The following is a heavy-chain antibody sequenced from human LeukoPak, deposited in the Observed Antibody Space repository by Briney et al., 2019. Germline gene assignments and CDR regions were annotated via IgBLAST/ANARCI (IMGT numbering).Heavy chain of an antibody. CDR3: AKDGELSDFPNPFDY. CDR1: GFTFSSYA. J-gene: IGHJ4*02. D-gene: IGHD3-3*01. Sequence: GGSLRLSCAASGFTFSSYAMSWVRQAPGKGLEWVSAISGSGGSTYYADSVKGRFTISRDNSKNTLYLQMNSLRAEDTAVYYCAKDGELSDFPNPFDYWGQGTLVTVSS. V-gene: IGHV3-23*01. CDR2: ISGSGGST.